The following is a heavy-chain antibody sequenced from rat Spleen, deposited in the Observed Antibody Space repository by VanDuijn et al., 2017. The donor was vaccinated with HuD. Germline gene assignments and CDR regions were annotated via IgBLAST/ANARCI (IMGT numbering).Heavy chain of an antibody. D-gene: IGHD1-4*01. V-gene: IGHV2-72*01. J-gene: IGHJ2*01. CDR1: GFSLTTNG. CDR3: VREANYPGITFDY. CDR2: IWHRGST. Sequence: QVQLKESGPGLMQSSETLSLTCTVSGFSLTTNGVGWLRQPLGRGLMWMGTIWHRGSTNYILAVQSRLSISRDTSKSQVFLKINSQQTEDTATYYCVREANYPGITFDYWGQGVMVTVSS.